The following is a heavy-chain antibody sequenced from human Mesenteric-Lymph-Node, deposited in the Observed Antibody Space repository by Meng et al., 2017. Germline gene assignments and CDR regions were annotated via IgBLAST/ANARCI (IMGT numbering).Heavy chain of an antibody. CDR1: GYSISSGYY. V-gene: IGHV4-38-2*02. CDR3: ARDTASFDY. J-gene: IGHJ4*02. Sequence: GSLRLSCTVSGYSISSGYYWGWIRQPPGKGLEWIGSVYHSGSTYYNPSLKSRVIISVDTSKNQFSLKLSSVTAADTAVYFCARDTASFDYWGQGTLVTVSS. CDR2: VYHSGST.